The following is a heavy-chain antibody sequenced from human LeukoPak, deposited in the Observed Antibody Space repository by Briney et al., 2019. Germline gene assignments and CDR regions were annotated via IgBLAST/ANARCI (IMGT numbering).Heavy chain of an antibody. D-gene: IGHD3-10*01. Sequence: GGSLRLSCAASGFTFSSFSMSWVRQAPGKGLEWVANIKQDGSEKYYVDSVKGRFTISRDNAENSLYLQMNSLRAEDTAIYYCAKTYYYSSGNFWGQGTLVTVSS. V-gene: IGHV3-7*01. J-gene: IGHJ4*02. CDR1: GFTFSSFS. CDR2: IKQDGSEK. CDR3: AKTYYYSSGNF.